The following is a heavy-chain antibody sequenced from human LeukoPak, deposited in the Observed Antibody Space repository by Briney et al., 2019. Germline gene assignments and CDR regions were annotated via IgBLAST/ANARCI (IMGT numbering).Heavy chain of an antibody. D-gene: IGHD1-14*01. J-gene: IGHJ3*02. CDR1: AASISGHY. Sequence: PSETLSLTCTVSAASISGHYLTWLRQPPGKGLEWIGYISYIGSTNYNPSLKSRVTISVDTSKNQFSLKLSSVTAADTAVYYCARDKISINAFDMWGQGTMVTVSS. V-gene: IGHV4-59*11. CDR3: ARDKISINAFDM. CDR2: ISYIGST.